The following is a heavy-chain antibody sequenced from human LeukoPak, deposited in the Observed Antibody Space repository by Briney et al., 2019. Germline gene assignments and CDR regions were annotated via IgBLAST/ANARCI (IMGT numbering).Heavy chain of an antibody. J-gene: IGHJ4*02. Sequence: SVKVSCKASGGTFSSYAISWVRQAPGQGLEWMGGIIPIFGTANYAQKFQGRVTITADESTSTAYMELSSLRSVDTAVYYCARDRGYCSSTSCYYFDYWGQGALVTVSS. D-gene: IGHD2-2*01. CDR2: IIPIFGTA. V-gene: IGHV1-69*13. CDR1: GGTFSSYA. CDR3: ARDRGYCSSTSCYYFDY.